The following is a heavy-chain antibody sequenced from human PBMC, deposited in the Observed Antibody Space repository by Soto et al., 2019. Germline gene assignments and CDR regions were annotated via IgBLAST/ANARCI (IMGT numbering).Heavy chain of an antibody. D-gene: IGHD3-10*01. CDR3: ARVSSGDKVDY. CDR1: GDSISNGYYT. J-gene: IGHJ4*01. CDR2: IYNSVNT. Sequence: QVQLQESGPGLVEPSQTLSLTCTVSGDSISNGYYTWSWIRQPPGKDLEWIGHIYNSVNTYSNPSLKSRVTISADTSKNQFALKLRSVTAAEKAVYYCARVSSGDKVDYWGHGTLVTVSS. V-gene: IGHV4-30-4*01.